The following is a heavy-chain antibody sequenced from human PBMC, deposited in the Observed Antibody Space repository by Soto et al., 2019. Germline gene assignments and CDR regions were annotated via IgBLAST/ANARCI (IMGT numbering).Heavy chain of an antibody. CDR1: FASISTNY. D-gene: IGHD2-15*01. J-gene: IGHJ5*01. Sequence: SQTLSLTCAVSFASISTNYWSWIRQPPRRLLEFIGYIYYSDGTNYNPSLKSRVTLSVDTSKNQFSLKLSSVTAADTAVYYCARFAIVGVARGFDSWGQGTLVTVSS. CDR2: IYYSDGT. V-gene: IGHV4-59*01. CDR3: ARFAIVGVARGFDS.